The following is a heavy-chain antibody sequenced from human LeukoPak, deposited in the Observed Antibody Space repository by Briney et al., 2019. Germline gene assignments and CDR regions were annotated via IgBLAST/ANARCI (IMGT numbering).Heavy chain of an antibody. J-gene: IGHJ4*02. CDR3: ARDVRIVRATKEGYFDY. CDR1: GGSMSSYY. Sequence: SETQSLTCTVSGGSMSSYYWSWIRQPPGKGLEWIGYIYYSGNTKYNPSLKSRVTISVDTSKNQFSLKLSSVTAADTAVYYCARDVRIVRATKEGYFDYWGQGTLVTVSS. CDR2: IYYSGNT. V-gene: IGHV4-59*01. D-gene: IGHD1-26*01.